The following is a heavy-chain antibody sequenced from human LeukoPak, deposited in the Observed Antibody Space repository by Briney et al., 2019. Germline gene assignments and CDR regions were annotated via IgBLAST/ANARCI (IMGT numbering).Heavy chain of an antibody. CDR3: ARDRRETLYYCGMDV. J-gene: IGHJ6*02. D-gene: IGHD1-26*01. Sequence: GGSLRLSCAASGFTFSRYGMHWVRQAPGKGLEWVAVIWYDGSNKYYADPVNDRFTISRDNSKNTLYLQMNSLRAEDTAVYYCARDRRETLYYCGMDVWGQGTTYTVSS. CDR1: GFTFSRYG. CDR2: IWYDGSNK. V-gene: IGHV3-33*01.